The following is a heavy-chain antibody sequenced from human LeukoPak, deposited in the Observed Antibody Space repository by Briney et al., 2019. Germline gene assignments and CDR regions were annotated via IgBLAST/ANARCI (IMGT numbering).Heavy chain of an antibody. CDR3: AKDQRSGEYDYGWGPFDM. Sequence: GGSLRLSCAASGFTFSNYAMGWVRQAPGKGLEWVSAVSSRGNGAVYADSVTGRFTISSDNAKNTIPLQLNSHSAEATAVSHSAKDQRSGEYDYGWGPFDMWGQGTMVTVSS. CDR1: GFTFSNYA. CDR2: VSSRGNGA. J-gene: IGHJ3*02. V-gene: IGHV3-23*01. D-gene: IGHD3-16*01.